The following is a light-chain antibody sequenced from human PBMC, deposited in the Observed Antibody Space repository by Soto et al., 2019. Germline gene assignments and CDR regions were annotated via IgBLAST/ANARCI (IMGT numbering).Light chain of an antibody. J-gene: IGKJ4*01. CDR3: QQYQSLP. CDR2: GAS. V-gene: IGKV3-20*01. Sequence: IGVTQSAAILALSPGDRATLSCRASHSVSSSYLAWYQHKPGQAPRLLIHGASSRVTGIPDRFSGSGSGTDFTLTITRPEPEDFAVYSCQQYQSLPSGGRTKL. CDR1: HSVSSSY.